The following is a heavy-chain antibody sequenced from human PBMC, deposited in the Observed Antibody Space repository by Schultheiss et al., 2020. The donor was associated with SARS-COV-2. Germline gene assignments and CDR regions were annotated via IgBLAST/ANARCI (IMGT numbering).Heavy chain of an antibody. CDR1: GFTFSSYA. CDR2: IGTAGDP. Sequence: GGSLRLSCAASGFTFSSYAMSWVRQAPGKGLEWVSAIGTAGDPYYPGSVKGRFTISRDNAKNSLYLQMNSLRAEDTAVYYCAREDYKYDYVWGSFHANDAFDIWGQGTMVTVSS. J-gene: IGHJ3*02. CDR3: AREDYKYDYVWGSFHANDAFDI. D-gene: IGHD3-16*01. V-gene: IGHV3-13*05.